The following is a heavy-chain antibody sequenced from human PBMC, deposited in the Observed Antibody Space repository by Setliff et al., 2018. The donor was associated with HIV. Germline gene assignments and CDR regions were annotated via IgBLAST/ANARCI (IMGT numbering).Heavy chain of an antibody. CDR3: ARLEDQLGPGWFAP. CDR1: GDSISSESSF. V-gene: IGHV4-31*03. Sequence: SETLSLTCSVSGDSISSESSFWSWVRQYPGKVLELIGYISHSGNTYYTPSLESRITLSVDTSKNQFSLKVNSVTAADTAVYYCARLEDQLGPGWFAPWGQGTLVTVS. CDR2: ISHSGNT. D-gene: IGHD1-1*01. J-gene: IGHJ5*02.